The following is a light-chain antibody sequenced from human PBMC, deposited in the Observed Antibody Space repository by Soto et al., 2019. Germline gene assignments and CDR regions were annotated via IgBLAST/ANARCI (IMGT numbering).Light chain of an antibody. V-gene: IGLV1-40*01. CDR2: GNN. CDR1: SSNFGAGYD. J-gene: IGLJ3*02. Sequence: QSVLTQPPSVSGAPGQGVTISCTGSSSNFGAGYDVHWYQQLPGTAPKLLIYGNNNRPSGVPDRFSGSKSGTSASLAITGLQAEDAADYYCQSFDSSLSSWVFGGGTKLTVL. CDR3: QSFDSSLSSWV.